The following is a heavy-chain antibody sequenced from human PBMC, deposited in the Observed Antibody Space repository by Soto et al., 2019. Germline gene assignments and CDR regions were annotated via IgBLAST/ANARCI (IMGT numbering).Heavy chain of an antibody. CDR1: GGSFSGYY. D-gene: IGHD2-2*01. V-gene: IGHV4-59*08. J-gene: IGHJ5*02. CDR2: IYYSGST. Sequence: SETLSLTCAVYGGSFSGYYWSWIRQPPGKGLEWIGYIYYSGSTNYNPSLKSRVTISVDTSKNQFSLKLSSVTAADTAVYYCARALVPAASIHNWFDPWGQGTLVTVSS. CDR3: ARALVPAASIHNWFDP.